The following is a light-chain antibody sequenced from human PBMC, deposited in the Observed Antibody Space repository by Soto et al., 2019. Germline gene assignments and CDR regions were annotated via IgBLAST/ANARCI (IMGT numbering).Light chain of an antibody. CDR2: DAS. J-gene: IGKJ5*01. CDR3: QVRTNWSIA. Sequence: IVMTQAPAVLPVGPGERATLSCRASQTVSSNLAWYQQKPGQAPRLLIYDASNRATGIPARFSGTGSGTDFTLTINNLEPEDFAVYYCQVRTNWSIAFGRGTRLEI. CDR1: QTVSSN. V-gene: IGKV3-11*01.